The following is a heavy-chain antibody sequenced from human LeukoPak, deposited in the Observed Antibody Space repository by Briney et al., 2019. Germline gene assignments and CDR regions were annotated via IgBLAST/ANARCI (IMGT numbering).Heavy chain of an antibody. CDR2: INYIGSPT. V-gene: IGHV3-23*01. CDR1: GFTFSNYA. CDR3: AKDRVAATGIGEFDY. Sequence: PGGSLRLSCAASGFTFSNYAMSWVRQAPGKGLDWVSVINYIGSPTYYSDSVKGRFTISRDSSRNTLYLHMNSLRAEDTAVYYCAKDRVAATGIGEFDYWGQGTLVTVSS. D-gene: IGHD6-13*01. J-gene: IGHJ4*02.